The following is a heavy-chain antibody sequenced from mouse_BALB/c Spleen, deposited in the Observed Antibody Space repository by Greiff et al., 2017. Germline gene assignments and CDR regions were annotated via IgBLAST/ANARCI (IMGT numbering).Heavy chain of an antibody. CDR2: IYPGDGDT. CDR3: ARGEVRLFAY. V-gene: IGHV1-80*01. D-gene: IGHD2-14*01. CDR1: GYAFSSYW. J-gene: IGHJ3*01. Sequence: QVHVKQSGAELVRPGSSVKISCKASGYAFSSYWMNWVKQRPGQGLEWIGQIYPGDGDTNYNGKFKGKATLTADKSSSTAYMQLSSLTSEDSAVYFCARGEVRLFAYWGQGTLVTVSA.